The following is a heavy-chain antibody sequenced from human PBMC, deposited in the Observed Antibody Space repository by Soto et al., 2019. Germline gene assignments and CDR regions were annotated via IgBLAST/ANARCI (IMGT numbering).Heavy chain of an antibody. D-gene: IGHD3-10*01. CDR3: AKDGRGSGSHYNSFGY. CDR2: IYSTGTT. Sequence: EVQLVESGGGLIQPGGSLKLSCAASGFTVGNNYMNWVRQAPGKGLEWVSLIYSTGTTKYADSVKGRFTVSRDNAKNTLYLQMNSLIAEDTAVYYCAKDGRGSGSHYNSFGYWGQGTLVILSS. V-gene: IGHV3-53*01. J-gene: IGHJ4*02. CDR1: GFTVGNNY.